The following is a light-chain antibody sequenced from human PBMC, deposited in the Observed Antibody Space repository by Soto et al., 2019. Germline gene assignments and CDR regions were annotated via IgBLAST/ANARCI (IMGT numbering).Light chain of an antibody. CDR3: QQANSFPLT. Sequence: DIQMTQSPSSVSASVGDRVTSACRASQVISSWLAWYQQKPGKAPKLLIYAASSLQSGVPSRFSGSESGTDFTLTISSPQPEDFATYYSQQANSFPLTFGHGTRLEIK. J-gene: IGKJ5*01. CDR1: QVISSW. CDR2: AAS. V-gene: IGKV1-12*01.